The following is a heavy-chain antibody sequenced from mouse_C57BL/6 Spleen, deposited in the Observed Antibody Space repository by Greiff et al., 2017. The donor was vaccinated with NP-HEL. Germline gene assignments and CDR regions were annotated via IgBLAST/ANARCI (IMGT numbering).Heavy chain of an antibody. CDR1: GFTFSDAW. J-gene: IGHJ4*01. CDR2: IRNKANNHAT. CDR3: TSYGNHRHWDRAMDY. D-gene: IGHD2-1*01. Sequence: EVKVEESGGGLVQPGGSMKLSCAASGFTFSDAWMDWVRQSPEKGLEWVAEIRNKANNHATYYAESVKGRFTISRDDSKSSVYLQMNSLRAEDTGIYYCTSYGNHRHWDRAMDYWGQGTSVTVSS. V-gene: IGHV6-6*01.